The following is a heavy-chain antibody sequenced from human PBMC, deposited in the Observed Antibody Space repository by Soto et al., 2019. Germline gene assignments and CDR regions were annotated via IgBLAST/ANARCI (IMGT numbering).Heavy chain of an antibody. CDR3: ARLILGATDAFDI. CDR2: IYPGDSDT. D-gene: IGHD1-26*01. J-gene: IGHJ3*02. V-gene: IGHV5-51*01. Sequence: WESLKISCKGSGYSFTSYWISWVRQMPGKGLEWMGIIYPGDSDTIYSPSFQGQVTISADKSISTAYLQFSSLKASDTAMYYCARLILGATDAFDIWGQGTMVSVSS. CDR1: GYSFTSYW.